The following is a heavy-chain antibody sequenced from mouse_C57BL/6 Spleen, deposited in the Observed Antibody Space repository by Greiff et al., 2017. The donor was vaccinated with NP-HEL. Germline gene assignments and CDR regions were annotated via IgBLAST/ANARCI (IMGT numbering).Heavy chain of an antibody. J-gene: IGHJ3*01. D-gene: IGHD2-4*01. CDR2: IDPSDSYT. CDR1: GYTFTSYW. V-gene: IGHV1-50*01. Sequence: VQLQQSGAELVKPGASVKLSCKASGYTFTSYWMQWVKQRPGQGLEWIGEIDPSDSYTNYNQKFKGKATLTVDTSSSTANMQLSSLTSEDSAVYYCARVYDYDGGFAYWGQGTLVTVSA. CDR3: ARVYDYDGGFAY.